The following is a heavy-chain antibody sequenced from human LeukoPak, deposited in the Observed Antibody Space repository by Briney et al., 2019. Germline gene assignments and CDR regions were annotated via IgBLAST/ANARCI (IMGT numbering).Heavy chain of an antibody. CDR1: GGFISSYY. CDR3: AREDTSGYWYFDY. Sequence: PSETLSLTCTVSGGFISSYYWSWIRQPAGKGLEWIGRIYTSGSTNFNPSLKSRVTMSVDTSKNQFSLKLSSVTAADTAVYYCAREDTSGYWYFDYWAQGTLVTVSS. V-gene: IGHV4-4*07. J-gene: IGHJ4*02. CDR2: IYTSGST. D-gene: IGHD3-22*01.